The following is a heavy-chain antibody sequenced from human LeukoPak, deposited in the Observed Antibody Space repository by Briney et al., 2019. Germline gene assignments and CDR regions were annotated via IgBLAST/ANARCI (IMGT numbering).Heavy chain of an antibody. CDR1: GYTFSSYH. V-gene: IGHV1-18*01. CDR2: ISGYNGNT. J-gene: IGHJ4*02. D-gene: IGHD3-3*01. CDR3: ARTQYDDFWSGYYFQDFDY. Sequence: ASVKVSCKASGYTFSSYHISWVRQAPGQGLEWMGWISGYNGNTNYEQKFQGRVTITADKSMSTAYMELSSLRSEDTAVYYCARTQYDDFWSGYYFQDFDYWGQGTLVTVSS.